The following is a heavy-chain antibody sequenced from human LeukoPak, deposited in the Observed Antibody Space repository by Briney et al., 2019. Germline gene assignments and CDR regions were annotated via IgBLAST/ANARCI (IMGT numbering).Heavy chain of an antibody. CDR1: GFTFNSYE. CDR2: IDAGGAAK. CDR3: ARVRGTYCNDY. V-gene: IGHV3-48*03. J-gene: IGHJ4*02. Sequence: PGGSLSLSCVGSGFTFNSYEMNWVRQAPGKGLEWVAYIDAGGAAKYYAASVRGRFAISRDNPKSSVYLEMTSLRAEDTALYFCARVRGTYCNDYWGQGSLVTVSS. D-gene: IGHD1-26*01.